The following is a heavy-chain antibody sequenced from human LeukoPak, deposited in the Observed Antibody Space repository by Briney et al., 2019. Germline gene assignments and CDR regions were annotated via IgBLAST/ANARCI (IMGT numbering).Heavy chain of an antibody. Sequence: PGGSLRLSCAASGFTVSSNYMSWVRQAPGKGLEWVSVIYSGGSTYYADSAKGRFTISRDNSKNTLYLQMNSLRAEDTAVYYCARDRGSYYEDDAFDIWGQGTMVTVSS. CDR2: IYSGGST. V-gene: IGHV3-53*01. J-gene: IGHJ3*02. D-gene: IGHD1-26*01. CDR1: GFTVSSNY. CDR3: ARDRGSYYEDDAFDI.